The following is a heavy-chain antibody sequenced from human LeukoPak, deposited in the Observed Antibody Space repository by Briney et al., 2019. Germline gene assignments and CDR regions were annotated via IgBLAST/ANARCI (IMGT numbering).Heavy chain of an antibody. CDR3: ARGPYSYDSSGAFDI. CDR2: ISSSGST. D-gene: IGHD3-22*01. CDR1: GGSISSSTYF. V-gene: IGHV4-39*07. J-gene: IGHJ3*02. Sequence: SETLSLTCTVSGGSISSSTYFWGWIRQPPGKGLEWIGRISSSGSTNYNPSLKSRVTISVDTSKNQFSLKLSSVTAADTAVYFCARGPYSYDSSGAFDIWGQGTMVTVSS.